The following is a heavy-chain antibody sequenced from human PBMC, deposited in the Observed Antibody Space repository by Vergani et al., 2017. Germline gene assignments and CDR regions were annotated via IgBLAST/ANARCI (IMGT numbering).Heavy chain of an antibody. CDR1: GFTFNIYA. J-gene: IGHJ4*02. CDR2: ITYNGGRT. CDR3: AKDYSIMGALHY. Sequence: EVQLVESGGGVERPGGSLRLSCAASGFTFNIYAMSWVRQAPGKGLEWVSTITYNGGRTYYADSVTGRFTISRDNSKNTLFLQLKTLRAEDTGVYYCAKDYSIMGALHYWGQGTLVAVSS. D-gene: IGHD1-26*01. V-gene: IGHV3-23*04.